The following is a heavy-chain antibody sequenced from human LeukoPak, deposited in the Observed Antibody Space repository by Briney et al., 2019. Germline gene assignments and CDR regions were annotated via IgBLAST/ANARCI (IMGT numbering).Heavy chain of an antibody. CDR3: ARDRDYYGSGSLGWFDP. D-gene: IGHD3-10*01. J-gene: IGHJ5*02. CDR2: INPSGGST. CDR1: GYTFTSYY. V-gene: IGHV1-46*01. Sequence: ASVKVSCKASGYTFTSYYMHWVRQAPGQGLEWMGIINPSGGSTSYAQKFQGRVTMTRDMSTSTVYMELSRLRSDDTAVYYCARDRDYYGSGSLGWFDPWGQGTLVTVSS.